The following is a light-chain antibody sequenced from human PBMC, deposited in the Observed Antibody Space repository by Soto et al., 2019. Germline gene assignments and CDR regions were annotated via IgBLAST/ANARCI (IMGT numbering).Light chain of an antibody. CDR3: HQSYITPRT. V-gene: IGKV1-39*01. J-gene: IGKJ1*01. CDR2: AAS. Sequence: IRITQSPSSQSASVGDRITITCRASLSISSSLNWYQHKPGKAPRLLIYAASRLQSGAPSRFSGSGSGTDFTLTITSRQPEYMASYYCHQSYITPRTVGQGTKVDIK. CDR1: LSISSS.